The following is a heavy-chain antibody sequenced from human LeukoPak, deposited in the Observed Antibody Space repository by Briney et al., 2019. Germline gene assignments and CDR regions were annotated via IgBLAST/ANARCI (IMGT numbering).Heavy chain of an antibody. J-gene: IGHJ3*02. CDR2: ISSSSNYI. CDR3: ARALKPYGSSGTTYAFDI. D-gene: IGHD6-25*01. V-gene: IGHV3-21*06. Sequence: KTGGSLRLSCAASGFTFSSHSMTWVRQAPGKGLEWVSSISSSSNYIYYADSVKGRFTISRDNAKNSVSLQMNSLRAEDTAVYYCARALKPYGSSGTTYAFDIWGQGTMVTVSS. CDR1: GFTFSSHS.